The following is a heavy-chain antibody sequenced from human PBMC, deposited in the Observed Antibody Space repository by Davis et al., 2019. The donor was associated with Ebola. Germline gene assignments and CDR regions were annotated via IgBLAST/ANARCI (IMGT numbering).Heavy chain of an antibody. CDR1: GFTFNNFA. CDR2: ISPNGDRT. V-gene: IGHV3-23*01. J-gene: IGHJ4*02. Sequence: GESLKISCAASGFTFNNFALSWVRQAPGKGLEWVSRISPNGDRTGYADSVKGRFTISRDNAKNTLYLQMNSLKAEDTAVYYCARDFDRVREWGQGTLVTVSS. D-gene: IGHD3-22*01. CDR3: ARDFDRVRE.